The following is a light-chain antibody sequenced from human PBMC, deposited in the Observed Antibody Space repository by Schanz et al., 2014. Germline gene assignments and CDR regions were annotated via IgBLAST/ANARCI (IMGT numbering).Light chain of an antibody. CDR1: SSDLGGYNF. J-gene: IGLJ3*02. V-gene: IGLV2-14*01. Sequence: QSALTQPASVSGSPGQSITISCTGTSSDLGGYNFVSWYRQHPGKAPKLIIYDVTNRPSGVSNRFSGSKSGNTASLTISGLQAEDEADYYCSSYTSSSTLRGVFGGGTKLTVL. CDR3: SSYTSSSTLRGV. CDR2: DVT.